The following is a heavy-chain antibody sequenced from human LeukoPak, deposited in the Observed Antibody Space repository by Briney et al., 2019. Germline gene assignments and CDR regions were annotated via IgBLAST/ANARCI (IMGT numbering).Heavy chain of an antibody. V-gene: IGHV3-30*06. CDR3: ARIRSLRSVFNEPTVDY. D-gene: IGHD1-1*01. J-gene: IGHJ4*02. Sequence: GGSLRLSCAASGFTFSSYGMHWVRQAPGKGLEWVAVISYDGSNKYYADSVKGRFTISRDNSKNTLYLQMNSLRDEDTAVYYCARIRSLRSVFNEPTVDYWGQGTLVTVSS. CDR2: ISYDGSNK. CDR1: GFTFSSYG.